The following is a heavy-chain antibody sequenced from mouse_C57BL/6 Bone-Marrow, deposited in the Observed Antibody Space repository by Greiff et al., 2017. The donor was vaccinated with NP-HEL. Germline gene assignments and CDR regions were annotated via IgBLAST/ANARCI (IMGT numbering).Heavy chain of an antibody. Sequence: EVQLVESGGGLVKPGGSLKLSCAASGFTFSDYGMHWVRQAPEKGLEWVAYISSGSSTIYYADTVKGRFTISRDNAKNTLFLQMTSLRSEDTAMYYCARGKPFAYWGQGTLVTVSA. CDR3: ARGKPFAY. CDR2: ISSGSSTI. J-gene: IGHJ3*01. CDR1: GFTFSDYG. V-gene: IGHV5-17*01.